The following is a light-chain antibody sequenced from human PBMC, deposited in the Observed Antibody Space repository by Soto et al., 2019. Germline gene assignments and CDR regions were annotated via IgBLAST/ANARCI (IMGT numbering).Light chain of an antibody. CDR2: GAS. CDR3: QQYNNWPQT. J-gene: IGKJ1*01. V-gene: IGKV3-20*01. Sequence: EIVLTQSPGTLSLSPVATATLSGMASQSVSSSYLAWYQQKPGQSPRLLIYGASSRATGTPDRFSGSGSGTDFTLTISGLQSEDFAVYYCQQYNNWPQTFGQGTKVNIK. CDR1: QSVSSSY.